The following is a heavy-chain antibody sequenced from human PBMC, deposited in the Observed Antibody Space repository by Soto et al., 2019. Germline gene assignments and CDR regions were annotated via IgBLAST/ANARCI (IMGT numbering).Heavy chain of an antibody. J-gene: IGHJ6*03. CDR2: INHSGST. Sequence: SETLSLTCAVYGGSFSGYYWSWIRQPPGKGLEWIGEINHSGSTNYNPSLKSRVTISVDTSKNQFSLKLSSVTAADTAVYYCARVEYCSSTSCYSSYYYYYMDVWGKGTTVTVSS. CDR1: GGSFSGYY. D-gene: IGHD2-2*01. V-gene: IGHV4-34*01. CDR3: ARVEYCSSTSCYSSYYYYYMDV.